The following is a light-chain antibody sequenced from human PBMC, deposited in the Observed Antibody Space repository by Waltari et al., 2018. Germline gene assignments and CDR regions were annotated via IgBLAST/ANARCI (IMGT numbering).Light chain of an antibody. CDR2: GAS. CDR1: QSVSRF. Sequence: EIVLTQSPGTLSLSPGERGTLSCRASQSVSRFLAWYQQKPGQAPRLLIYGASTRATGIPDRFSGIGSGTDFSLTISRLEPEDFAVYYCQKYDRLPAAFGQGTKVEIK. CDR3: QKYDRLPAA. V-gene: IGKV3-20*01. J-gene: IGKJ1*01.